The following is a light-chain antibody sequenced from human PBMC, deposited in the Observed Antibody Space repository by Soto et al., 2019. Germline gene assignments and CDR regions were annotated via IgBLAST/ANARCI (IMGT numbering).Light chain of an antibody. V-gene: IGLV1-47*01. CDR3: AAWDDTLSAL. CDR1: SSNIGSNS. Sequence: QSVLTQPPSASGTPGQRVTISCSGSSSNIGSNSVYWYQQLPGAAPKLLIYRNNQRPSGVPDRFSGSKPGTSASLAISGLRSEDEADYYCAAWDDTLSALFGTGTKVTVL. CDR2: RNN. J-gene: IGLJ1*01.